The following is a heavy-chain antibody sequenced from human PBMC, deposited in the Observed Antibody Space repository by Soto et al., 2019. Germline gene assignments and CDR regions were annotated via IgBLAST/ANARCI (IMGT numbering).Heavy chain of an antibody. CDR1: AGSIRSSSDY. D-gene: IGHD6-25*01. Sequence: ETLSLTSPVSAGSIRSSSDYWGWIRQPPGKGLEWIGSIYYSGSTYYNPSLKSRVTISVETSKSQFSLKLSSVTAADTAVYYCARHRGGYNWFDLWGQGTLVTVSS. CDR3: ARHRGGYNWFDL. CDR2: IYYSGST. V-gene: IGHV4-39*01. J-gene: IGHJ5*02.